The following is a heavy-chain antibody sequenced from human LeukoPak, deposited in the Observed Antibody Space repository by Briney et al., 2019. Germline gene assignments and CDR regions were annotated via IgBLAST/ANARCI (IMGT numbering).Heavy chain of an antibody. J-gene: IGHJ5*02. V-gene: IGHV3-30*03. D-gene: IGHD1-7*01. Sequence: GRSLRLSCAASGFTFSSYGMHWVRQPPGKGLEWVAVVSSDGSIDYYADSVRGRFTVSRDNSKNTMYLQVNSLRAEDTAVYYCTREGMGTTFSAWFDPWGQGTLVTVSS. CDR3: TREGMGTTFSAWFDP. CDR1: GFTFSSYG. CDR2: VSSDGSID.